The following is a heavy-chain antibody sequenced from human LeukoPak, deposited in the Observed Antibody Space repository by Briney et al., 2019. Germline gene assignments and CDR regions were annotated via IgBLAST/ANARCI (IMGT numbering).Heavy chain of an antibody. CDR2: ISSSSAAI. J-gene: IGHJ3*02. V-gene: IGHV3-48*01. Sequence: GGSLRLSCAASGFTFSSYSMNWVRQAPGKGLEWVSYISSSSAAIYYADSVKGRFTISRDNAKSSLYLQMNSLRAENTALYYCAREYSSSSGRAFDIWGQGTMVTVSS. D-gene: IGHD6-6*01. CDR1: GFTFSSYS. CDR3: AREYSSSSGRAFDI.